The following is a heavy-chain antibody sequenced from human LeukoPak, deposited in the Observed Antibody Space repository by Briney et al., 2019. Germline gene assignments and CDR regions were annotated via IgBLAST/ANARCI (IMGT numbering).Heavy chain of an antibody. V-gene: IGHV1-2*02. CDR2: INPNSGGT. J-gene: IGHJ4*02. Sequence: ASVKVSCKASGYTFTGYYMHWVRQAPGQGLEWMGWINPNSGGTNYAQKFQGRVTMTRDTFISTAYMELSRLRSDDTAVYYCATSPPIYCGGDCYYFDYWGQGTLVTVSS. D-gene: IGHD2-21*02. CDR1: GYTFTGYY. CDR3: ATSPPIYCGGDCYYFDY.